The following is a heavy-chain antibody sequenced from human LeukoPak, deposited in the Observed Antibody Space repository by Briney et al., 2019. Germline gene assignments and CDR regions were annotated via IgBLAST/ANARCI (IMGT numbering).Heavy chain of an antibody. D-gene: IGHD3-16*02. Sequence: GRSLRLSCAASGFXFSSYAIHWVRQAPGKGLEWVAVISYDGSNKYYADSVKGRFTISRDNSKNTLYLQMNSLRAEDTAVYYCARDMTGTTYYDYVWGSYRVYGMDVWGQGTTVTVSS. CDR1: GFXFSSYA. CDR2: ISYDGSNK. V-gene: IGHV3-30-3*01. J-gene: IGHJ6*02. CDR3: ARDMTGTTYYDYVWGSYRVYGMDV.